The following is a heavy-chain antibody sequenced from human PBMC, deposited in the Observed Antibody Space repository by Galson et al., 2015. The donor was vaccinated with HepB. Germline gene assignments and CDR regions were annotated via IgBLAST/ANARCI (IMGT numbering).Heavy chain of an antibody. D-gene: IGHD2-21*02. V-gene: IGHV3-30*03. CDR3: ARGGDYISQDTFDY. J-gene: IGHJ4*02. CDR1: GFTFSRYG. Sequence: SLRLSCAASGFTFSRYGMHWVRQAPGKGLEWVAVISDDGRHKYYAEFVKGRITISRDNFKNTLYLQMNSLRVEDTAVYFCARGGDYISQDTFDYWGQGTLVIVSS. CDR2: ISDDGRHK.